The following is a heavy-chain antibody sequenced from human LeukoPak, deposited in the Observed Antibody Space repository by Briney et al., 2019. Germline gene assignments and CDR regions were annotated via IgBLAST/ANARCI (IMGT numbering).Heavy chain of an antibody. CDR3: ARDQYDFWSGYQNDAFDI. D-gene: IGHD3-3*01. V-gene: IGHV4-31*03. Sequence: SETLSLTCTVSGGSISSGGYYWSWIRQHPGKGLEWIGYIYYSGSTHYNPSLKSRVTISVDTSKNQFSLKLSSVTAADTAVYYCARDQYDFWSGYQNDAFDIWGQGTMVTVSS. CDR2: IYYSGST. J-gene: IGHJ3*02. CDR1: GGSISSGGYY.